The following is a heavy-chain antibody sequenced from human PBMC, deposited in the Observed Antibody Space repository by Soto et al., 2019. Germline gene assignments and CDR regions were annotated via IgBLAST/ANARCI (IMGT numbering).Heavy chain of an antibody. CDR1: GGSVSSSSYY. CDR3: ARGRDYYDSSGYFY. Sequence: PSETLSLTCTVSGGSVSSSSYYWGWVRQPPGKGLEWIGSVYYSGSTYYNPSLESRVTISVDKSKNQFSLKLSSVTAADTAVYYCARGRDYYDSSGYFYWGQGTLVTVSS. D-gene: IGHD3-22*01. J-gene: IGHJ4*02. CDR2: VYYSGST. V-gene: IGHV4-39*01.